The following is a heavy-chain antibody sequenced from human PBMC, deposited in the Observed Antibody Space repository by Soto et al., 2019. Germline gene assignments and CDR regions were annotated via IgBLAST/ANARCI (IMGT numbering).Heavy chain of an antibody. Sequence: QVRLQESGPKLVRPSQTLSLTCSVSGVSINRGDYYWSWIRQSPGRGLEWLGSIYYNGDTNYNPSLGCRLTMSVDTSTNRFFLDLQSVVAADTAVYFCTREVGDIVQVPYYWGQGPLITVSS. CDR3: TREVGDIVQVPYY. V-gene: IGHV4-30-4*01. D-gene: IGHD2-15*01. CDR2: IYYNGDT. J-gene: IGHJ4*02. CDR1: GVSINRGDYY.